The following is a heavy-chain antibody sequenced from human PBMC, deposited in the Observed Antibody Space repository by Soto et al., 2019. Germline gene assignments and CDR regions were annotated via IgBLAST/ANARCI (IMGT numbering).Heavy chain of an antibody. D-gene: IGHD3-10*01. CDR2: IIKDGSEK. J-gene: IGHJ4*02. Sequence: EVQLVETGGGLIQPGGSLRLSCAASGFTVSSHYMSWVRQAPGKGLEWVANIIKDGSEKSYVDSVKGRFTISRDNAKNSLYLEMNSLRVEDTAVYYCVRDWGGLGYWGQGTLVTVSS. CDR3: VRDWGGLGY. V-gene: IGHV3-7*03. CDR1: GFTVSSHY.